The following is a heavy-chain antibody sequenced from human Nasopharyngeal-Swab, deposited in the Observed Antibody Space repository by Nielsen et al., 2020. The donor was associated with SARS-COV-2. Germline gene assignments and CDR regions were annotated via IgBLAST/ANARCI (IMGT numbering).Heavy chain of an antibody. CDR3: ARADRGGSYFSQYYYYMDV. D-gene: IGHD1-26*01. CDR2: FDPEDGET. J-gene: IGHJ6*03. V-gene: IGHV1-24*01. CDR1: GYTLTELS. Sequence: ASVKVSCKVSGYTLTELSMHWVRQAPGKGLEWMGGFDPEDGETIYAQKFQGRVTMTEDTSTDTAYMELNSLRAEDTALYYCARADRGGSYFSQYYYYMDVWGTGTTVTVSS.